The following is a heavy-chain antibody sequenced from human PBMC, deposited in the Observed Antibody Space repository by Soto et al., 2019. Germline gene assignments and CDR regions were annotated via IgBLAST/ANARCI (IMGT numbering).Heavy chain of an antibody. V-gene: IGHV1-18*01. CDR2: ISVYNGNT. CDR1: GYSFTSYG. Sequence: QVQLVQSGAEVKKPGASVKVSCKASGYSFTSYGISWVRQAPGQGLEWVGWISVYNGNTKYGQKYQGRVTMTTDTSPSTAYRALRSRRSDDTAVYYCARECDYGSTAYKGDCEHWGQGTLVTVSS. J-gene: IGHJ4*02. D-gene: IGHD4-17*01. CDR3: ARECDYGSTAYKGDCEH.